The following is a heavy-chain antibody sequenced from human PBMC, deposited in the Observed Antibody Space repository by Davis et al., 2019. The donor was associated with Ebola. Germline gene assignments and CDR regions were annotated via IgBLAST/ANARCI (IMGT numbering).Heavy chain of an antibody. Sequence: GESLKISCAASGFTFSSYSMNWVRQAPGKGLEWVSSISSSSSYIYYADSVKGRFTISRDNAKNSLYLQMNSLRDEDTAVYYCARVTIHAFDIWGQGTMVTVSS. D-gene: IGHD4/OR15-4a*01. CDR2: ISSSSSYI. CDR1: GFTFSSYS. V-gene: IGHV3-21*01. J-gene: IGHJ3*02. CDR3: ARVTIHAFDI.